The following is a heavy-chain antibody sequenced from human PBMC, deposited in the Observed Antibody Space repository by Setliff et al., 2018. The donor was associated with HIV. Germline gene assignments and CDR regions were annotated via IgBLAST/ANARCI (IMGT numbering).Heavy chain of an antibody. D-gene: IGHD3-10*01. V-gene: IGHV3-7*05. CDR2: MNRDGSEK. CDR1: GFTFSSSW. J-gene: IGHJ4*02. CDR3: VTETWFRFDY. Sequence: LRLSCAASGFTFSSSWMTWVRQAPGRGLEYVAGMNRDGSEKGYADSVKGRFSISRDNAKNSLYLQMNSLRAEDTTVYYCVTETWFRFDYWGQGTLVTVSS.